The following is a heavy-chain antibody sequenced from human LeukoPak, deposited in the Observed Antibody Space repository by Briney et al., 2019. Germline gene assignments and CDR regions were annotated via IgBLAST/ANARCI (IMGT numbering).Heavy chain of an antibody. J-gene: IGHJ4*02. Sequence: GGSLRLSCAASGFTFSTYWMSWVRQAPGMGLEWVANIKQDGSEKRYVDSVRGRFTISRDNAKNSLYLQMNSLRAEDTAVYYCARDRAYYDILTGYYNSYYFDYWGQGTLVTVSS. CDR1: GFTFSTYW. D-gene: IGHD3-9*01. CDR2: IKQDGSEK. CDR3: ARDRAYYDILTGYYNSYYFDY. V-gene: IGHV3-7*01.